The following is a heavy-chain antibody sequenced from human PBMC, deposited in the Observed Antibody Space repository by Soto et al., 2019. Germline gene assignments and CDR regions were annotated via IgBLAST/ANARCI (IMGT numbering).Heavy chain of an antibody. J-gene: IGHJ4*02. CDR2: ICYSGST. CDR1: PGFHSRDSDY. D-gene: IGHD3-16*02. Sequence: PPQTIRLPCSLAPGFHSRDSDYISWICQHPGKGLEGFGYICYSGSTNYNPSLKSRVTISVDTSKYVFSLNLRSMSPADTAVDDCARVGGLSARTFDYWGAATRVSVS. V-gene: IGHV4-61*01. CDR3: ARVGGLSARTFDY.